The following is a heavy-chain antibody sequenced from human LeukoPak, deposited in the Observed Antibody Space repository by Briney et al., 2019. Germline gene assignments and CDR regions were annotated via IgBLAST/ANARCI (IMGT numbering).Heavy chain of an antibody. V-gene: IGHV4-59*01. CDR2: IYYSGST. J-gene: IGHJ2*01. CDR1: GGSFSRYS. Sequence: SETLSLTCTVSGGSFSRYSWSWIRQPPGKGLEWIGYIYYSGSTNYNPSLKSRVTISVDTSKNQFSLKLSSVTAADTAVYYCARDEGVDASGYYSYWYFDLWGRGTLVTVSS. D-gene: IGHD3-22*01. CDR3: ARDEGVDASGYYSYWYFDL.